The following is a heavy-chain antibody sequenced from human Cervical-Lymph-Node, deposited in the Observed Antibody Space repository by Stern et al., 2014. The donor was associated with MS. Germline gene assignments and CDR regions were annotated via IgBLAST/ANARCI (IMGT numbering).Heavy chain of an antibody. CDR3: VRDQGDIADS. CDR1: GGSFSSIE. CDR2: ISPLFGTT. V-gene: IGHV1-69*06. D-gene: IGHD2-15*01. J-gene: IGHJ5*01. Sequence: QVQLVQSGAEVKKPGASMKVSCQASGGSFSSIEISWVRQAPGQGLEWMGGISPLFGTTNYAQKVQGRVTIIADITTSTVIMELSSLRSEDTAVYYCVRDQGDIADSWGQGTLVTVSS.